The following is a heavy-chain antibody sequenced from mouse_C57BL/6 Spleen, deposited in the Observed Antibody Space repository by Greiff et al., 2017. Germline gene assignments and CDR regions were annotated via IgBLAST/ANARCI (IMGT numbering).Heavy chain of an antibody. CDR3: ARTTYFDY. V-gene: IGHV2-2*01. CDR2: IWSGGST. Sequence: VQLVQSGRGLVQPSQSLSLTCTVSGFSLTNYGVHWVRQAPGKGLEWVAEIWSGGSTDYNAAFISRLSISKDNYKSQVFVKMNSLQAYDRAIYYCARTTYFDYWGQGTTLTVSS. D-gene: IGHD6-1*01. J-gene: IGHJ2*01. CDR1: GFSLTNYG.